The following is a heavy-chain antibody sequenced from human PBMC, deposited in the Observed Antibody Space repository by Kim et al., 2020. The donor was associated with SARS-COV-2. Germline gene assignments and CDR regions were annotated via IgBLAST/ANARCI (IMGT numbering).Heavy chain of an antibody. CDR1: GFTFSSYW. Sequence: GGSLRLSCAASGFTFSSYWMSWVRQAPGKGLEWVANIKQDGSEKYYVDSVKGRFTISRDNAKNSLYLQMNSLRAEDTAVYYCARDTFGYYDSSGPFDYWGQGTLVTVSS. J-gene: IGHJ4*02. CDR2: IKQDGSEK. CDR3: ARDTFGYYDSSGPFDY. V-gene: IGHV3-7*01. D-gene: IGHD3-22*01.